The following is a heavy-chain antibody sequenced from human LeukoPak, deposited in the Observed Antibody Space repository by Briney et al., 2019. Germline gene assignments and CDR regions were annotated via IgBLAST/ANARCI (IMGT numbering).Heavy chain of an antibody. D-gene: IGHD1-20*01. Sequence: PSETLSLTCTVSGGSISNFHWTWIRQPAGEGLEVIGRIYSSGSTNYNPPLKSRVTTSVDKSKNQFSLKLSSVTAADTAVYYCAGSNVGITGTYFDYWGQGTRVTVSS. J-gene: IGHJ4*02. CDR2: IYSSGST. CDR1: GGSISNFH. V-gene: IGHV4-4*07. CDR3: AGSNVGITGTYFDY.